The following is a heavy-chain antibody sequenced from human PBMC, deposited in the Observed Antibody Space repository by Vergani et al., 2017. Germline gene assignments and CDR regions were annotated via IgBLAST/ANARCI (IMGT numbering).Heavy chain of an antibody. D-gene: IGHD4-11*01. Sequence: QVQLVESGGGVVQPGRSLRLSCAASRFTFSSYAMHWVRQAPGKGLEWVAVISYDGSNKYYADSGKGRFTISRDNSKNTLYLQMNSLRAEETAVYYCARSDSSRYYYYMDVWGKGTTVTVSS. J-gene: IGHJ6*03. CDR1: RFTFSSYA. V-gene: IGHV3-30-3*01. CDR2: ISYDGSNK. CDR3: ARSDSSRYYYYMDV.